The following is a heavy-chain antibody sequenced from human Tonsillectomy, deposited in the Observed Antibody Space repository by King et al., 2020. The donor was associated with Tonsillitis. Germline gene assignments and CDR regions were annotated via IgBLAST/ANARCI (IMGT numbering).Heavy chain of an antibody. Sequence: QLVQSGGGLVQPGGSLRLSCAASGFTFSSYAMSWVRQAPGKGLEWVSAISGSGGSTYYADSVKGRFTISRDNSKNTLYLQMNSLRAEDTAVYYCAKVSSSWYVVPYYYGMDVWGQGTTVTVSS. CDR2: ISGSGGST. V-gene: IGHV3-23*04. D-gene: IGHD6-13*01. CDR1: GFTFSSYA. CDR3: AKVSSSWYVVPYYYGMDV. J-gene: IGHJ6*02.